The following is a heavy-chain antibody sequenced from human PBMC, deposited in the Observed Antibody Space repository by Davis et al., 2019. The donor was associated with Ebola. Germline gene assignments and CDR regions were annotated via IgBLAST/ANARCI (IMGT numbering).Heavy chain of an antibody. CDR1: GFTFSSHW. V-gene: IGHV3-74*01. Sequence: GESLKISCVASGFTFSSHWMQWVRQAPGKGLVWVSSIDFHGSGTTYTDSVKGRFTVSRGNAKNTLYLQMNSLRGEETAVYYCAKAAAYGMDVWGKGTTVSVSS. CDR2: IDFHGSGT. CDR3: AKAAAYGMDV. D-gene: IGHD6-25*01. J-gene: IGHJ6*04.